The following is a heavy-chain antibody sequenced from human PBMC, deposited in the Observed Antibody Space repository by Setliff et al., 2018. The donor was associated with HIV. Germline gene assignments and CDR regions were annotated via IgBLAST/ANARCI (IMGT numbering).Heavy chain of an antibody. Sequence: PSETLSLTCTVSGGSISSHYWSWIRQPPGKGLGWIGYIYYSGITNYNPSLKSRVTISVDTSKNQFSLKLSSVTAADTAVYYCARDRTDYNVLTGQNYYYYGMDVWGKGTTVTVSS. D-gene: IGHD3-9*01. CDR1: GGSISSHY. CDR3: ARDRTDYNVLTGQNYYYYGMDV. CDR2: IYYSGIT. V-gene: IGHV4-59*11. J-gene: IGHJ6*04.